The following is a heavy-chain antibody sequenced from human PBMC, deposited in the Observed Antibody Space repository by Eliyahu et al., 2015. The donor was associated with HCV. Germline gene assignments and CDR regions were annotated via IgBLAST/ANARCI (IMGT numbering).Heavy chain of an antibody. V-gene: IGHV4-34*01. CDR1: XGSFXGXH. CDR3: ARGLSYCGGDCSGYFDY. CDR2: INHSGRA. D-gene: IGHD2-21*02. J-gene: IGHJ4*02. Sequence: QVQLQQWGAGLLKPSETLSXTXAXYXGSFXGXHWSWIRQPPXKGLEWIGEINHSGRASYNPSLKSRATISVDTSKNQFSLKVNSVTAADTAVYYCARGLSYCGGDCSGYFDYWGQGNLVTVSS.